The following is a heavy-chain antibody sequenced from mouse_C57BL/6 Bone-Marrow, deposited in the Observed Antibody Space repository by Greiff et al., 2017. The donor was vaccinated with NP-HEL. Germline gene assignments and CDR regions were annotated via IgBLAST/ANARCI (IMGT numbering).Heavy chain of an antibody. CDR1: GYAFSSSW. J-gene: IGHJ2*01. CDR3: ARPGGPRFDY. V-gene: IGHV1-82*01. Sequence: VQLQESGPELVKPGASVKISCKASGYAFSSSWMNWVKQRPGKGLEWIGRIYPGDGDTNYNGKFKGKATLTADKSSSTAYMQLSSLTSEDSAVYFCARPGGPRFDYWGQGTTLTVSS. CDR2: IYPGDGDT.